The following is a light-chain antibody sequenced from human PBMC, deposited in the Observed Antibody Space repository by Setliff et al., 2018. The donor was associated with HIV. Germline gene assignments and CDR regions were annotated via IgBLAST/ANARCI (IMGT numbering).Light chain of an antibody. CDR3: QQYYSSPRT. CDR2: RAS. V-gene: IGKV4-1*01. J-gene: IGKJ1*01. Sequence: DIVMTQSPDSLALSLSERATISCKSSQTVSYSSDHENYLAWYQQKPGQPPKLLIYRASTRQSGVPDRFRGSGSGTDFTLTISSLQAEDVAVYYCQQYYSSPRTFGQGTKVDIK. CDR1: QTVSYSSDHENY.